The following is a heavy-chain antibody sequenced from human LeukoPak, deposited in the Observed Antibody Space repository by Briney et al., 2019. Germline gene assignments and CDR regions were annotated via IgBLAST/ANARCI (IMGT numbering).Heavy chain of an antibody. CDR3: ARDPVGATTSFHY. Sequence: GASVKVSCKASGYTFTSYGISWVRQAPGQGLEWMGRIIPILGIANYAQKFQGRVTITADKSTSTAYMELSSLRSEDTAVYYCARDPVGATTSFHYWGQGTLVTVSS. CDR1: GYTFTSYG. CDR2: IIPILGIA. D-gene: IGHD1-26*01. J-gene: IGHJ4*02. V-gene: IGHV1-69*04.